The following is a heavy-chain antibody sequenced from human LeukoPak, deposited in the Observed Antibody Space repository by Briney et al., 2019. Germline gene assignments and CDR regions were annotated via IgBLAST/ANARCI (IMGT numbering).Heavy chain of an antibody. V-gene: IGHV3-74*01. D-gene: IGHD6-19*01. CDR1: GFTVGSYW. CDR2: INSDGSSA. CDR3: ARDMQWLALEALDY. J-gene: IGHJ4*02. Sequence: GGSLRLSCEASGFTVGSYWMHWVRKALGKVLVWVSRINSDGSSASYADSVKGRFTISRDNAKNTVFLQMNSLRAEDTAVYYCARDMQWLALEALDYWGQGTLVTVSS.